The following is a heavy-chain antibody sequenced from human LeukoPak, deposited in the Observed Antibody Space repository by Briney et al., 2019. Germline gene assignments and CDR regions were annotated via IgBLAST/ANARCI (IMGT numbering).Heavy chain of an antibody. Sequence: ASVKVSCKASGYTFTSYGISWVRQAPRQGLEWMGWISAYNGNTNYAQKLQGRVTMTTDTSTSTAYMELRSLRSDDTAVYYCARDGIVVVVAATEYYYGMDVWGQGTTVTVSS. J-gene: IGHJ6*02. V-gene: IGHV1-18*01. CDR3: ARDGIVVVVAATEYYYGMDV. CDR1: GYTFTSYG. D-gene: IGHD2-15*01. CDR2: ISAYNGNT.